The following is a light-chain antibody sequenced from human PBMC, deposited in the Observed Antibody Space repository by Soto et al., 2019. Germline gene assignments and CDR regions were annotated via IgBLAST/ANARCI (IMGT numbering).Light chain of an antibody. CDR3: SSYAGSNNLYV. V-gene: IGLV1-40*01. J-gene: IGLJ1*01. CDR2: GNT. Sequence: QSVLTQPPSVSGAPGQRVTISCTGSSSNIGAGYGVHWYQQLPGAAPKLLIYGNTNRPSGVPDRISGSQSGTSASLAITGLQAEDEADYYCSSYAGSNNLYVFGTGTKVTVL. CDR1: SSNIGAGYG.